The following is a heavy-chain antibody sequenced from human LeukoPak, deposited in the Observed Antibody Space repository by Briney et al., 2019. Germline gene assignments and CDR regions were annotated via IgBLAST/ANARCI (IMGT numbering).Heavy chain of an antibody. CDR1: GYSISNGYY. Sequence: PSETLSLTCAVSGYSISNGYYWVWIWQSPGKGLEWIGSLYHSDSAYYNTSLKSRVSMSVDASRNQFSLKLSFVTAADTAVYYCARQHDSYYYYYVDVWGSGTTVTVSS. CDR2: LYHSDSA. V-gene: IGHV4-38-2*01. J-gene: IGHJ6*03. CDR3: ARQHDSYYYYYVDV.